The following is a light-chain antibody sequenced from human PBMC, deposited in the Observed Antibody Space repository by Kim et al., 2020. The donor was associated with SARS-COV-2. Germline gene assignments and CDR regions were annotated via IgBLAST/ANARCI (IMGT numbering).Light chain of an antibody. J-gene: IGKJ2*01. Sequence: LSLSPGERAPLSCRASQSIGIYLGWYQQKPGQAPRLLIYDASIRATGVPARFSGSGSGTDFTLTISSLEPEDFAVYYCQQRSNWYTFGQGTKLEI. CDR1: QSIGIY. CDR2: DAS. CDR3: QQRSNWYT. V-gene: IGKV3-11*01.